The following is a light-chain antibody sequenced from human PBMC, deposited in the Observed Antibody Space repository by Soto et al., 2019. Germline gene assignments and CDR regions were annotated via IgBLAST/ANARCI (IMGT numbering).Light chain of an antibody. Sequence: VMTQSQLSLPVTPGEPASISCMSSRSLLSSNGYNYLNWFLQKPGHSPQLLIYLGSNRASGVPDRFSGSGSGTDFTLKISRVEAEDVGVYYCAQGLQTPLTFGGGTKVDIK. CDR2: LGS. CDR1: RSLLSSNGYNY. CDR3: AQGLQTPLT. J-gene: IGKJ4*01. V-gene: IGKV2-28*01.